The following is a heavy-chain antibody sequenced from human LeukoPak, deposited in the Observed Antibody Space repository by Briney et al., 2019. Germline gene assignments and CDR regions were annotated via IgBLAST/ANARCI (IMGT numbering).Heavy chain of an antibody. CDR2: IYHSGST. V-gene: IGHV4-38-2*02. D-gene: IGHD3-22*01. Sequence: SQTLSLTRTVSGGSMSSYFWSWIRQPPGKGLEWIGSIYHSGSTYYNPSLKSRVTISVDTSKNQFSLKLSSVTAADTAVYYCARVKLTYYYDSSGYCDYWGQGTLVTVSS. J-gene: IGHJ4*02. CDR3: ARVKLTYYYDSSGYCDY. CDR1: GGSMSSYF.